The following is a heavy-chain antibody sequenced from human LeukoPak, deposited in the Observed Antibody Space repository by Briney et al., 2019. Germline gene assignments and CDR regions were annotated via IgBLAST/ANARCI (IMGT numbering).Heavy chain of an antibody. D-gene: IGHD4-17*01. CDR3: ARGPSKFSTVTTYIDY. J-gene: IGHJ4*02. CDR1: GFTFSGYW. V-gene: IGHV3-7*01. Sequence: PGGSLRLSCAASGFTFSGYWMTWVRQAPGKGLEWVANIKQDGSAKSYVAFVKGRFTIFRDNAKNSLYLHMNSLRAEDTAVYYCARGPSKFSTVTTYIDYWGQGTLVTVSS. CDR2: IKQDGSAK.